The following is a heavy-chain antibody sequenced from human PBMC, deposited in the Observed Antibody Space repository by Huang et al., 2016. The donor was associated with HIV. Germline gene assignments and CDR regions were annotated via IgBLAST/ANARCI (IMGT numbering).Heavy chain of an antibody. CDR1: GFTFSDYY. Sequence: QVQLVESGGGLVKPGGSLRLSCAASGFTFSDYYMSWIRQTQGKGLEWVSYSSSSGNNIYYADSVKVRFTISRDSANNSLYLQMNSLRAEDTAVYYCARAMFTVTSCFDIWGQGTMVTVSS. CDR3: ARAMFTVTSCFDI. J-gene: IGHJ3*02. D-gene: IGHD4-17*01. CDR2: SSSSGNNI. V-gene: IGHV3-11*01.